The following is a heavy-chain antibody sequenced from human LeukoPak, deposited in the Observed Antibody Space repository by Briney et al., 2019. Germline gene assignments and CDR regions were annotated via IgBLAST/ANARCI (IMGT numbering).Heavy chain of an antibody. V-gene: IGHV4-30-4*01. Sequence: SETLSLTCTVSGGSISSGDYYWSWIRQPPGKGLEWIGYIYYSGSTYYNPSLKSRVTISVDTSKNQFSLKLSSVTAADTAVYYCARAGDGYNLNLDLYFDDWGQGTLVTVSS. CDR3: ARAGDGYNLNLDLYFDD. CDR2: IYYSGST. CDR1: GGSISSGDYY. D-gene: IGHD5-24*01. J-gene: IGHJ4*02.